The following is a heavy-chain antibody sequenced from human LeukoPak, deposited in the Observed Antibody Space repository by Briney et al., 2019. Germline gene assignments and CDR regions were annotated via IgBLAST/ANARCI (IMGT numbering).Heavy chain of an antibody. Sequence: SETLSLTCTVSSGSISNYYWSWIRQPPGKGLEWIGYIYYSESTKYNPSLKSRLTISVDTSKNQFSLRLTSVTAADTAVYYCARGGTAELDYWGQGTLVTVSS. CDR1: SGSISNYY. D-gene: IGHD1-1*01. V-gene: IGHV4-59*08. CDR3: ARGGTAELDY. CDR2: IYYSEST. J-gene: IGHJ4*02.